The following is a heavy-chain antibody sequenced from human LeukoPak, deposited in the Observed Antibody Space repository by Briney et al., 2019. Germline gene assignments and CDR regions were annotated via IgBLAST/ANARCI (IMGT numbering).Heavy chain of an antibody. CDR1: GFTFSNAW. CDR3: ASLPNTDYYDDSGYAFQH. D-gene: IGHD3-22*01. CDR2: IYSGGST. Sequence: SGGSLRLSCAASGFTFSNAWMSWVRQAPGKGLEWVSIIYSGGSTYYADSVKGRFTISRDNSKNTLYLQMNSLRAEDTAVYYCASLPNTDYYDDSGYAFQHWGQGTLVTVSS. J-gene: IGHJ1*01. V-gene: IGHV3-53*01.